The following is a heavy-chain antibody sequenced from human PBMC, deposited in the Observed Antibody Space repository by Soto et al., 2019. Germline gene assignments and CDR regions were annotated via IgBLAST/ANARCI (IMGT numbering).Heavy chain of an antibody. CDR1: GYTFTSYY. CDR2: INPSGGST. D-gene: IGHD6-19*01. J-gene: IGHJ4*02. Sequence: ASVKVSCKASGYTFTSYYMHWVRQAPGQVLEWMGIINPSGGSTSYAQKFQGRVTMTRDTSTSTVYMELSSLRSEDTAVYYCARDPGIAVAAGYFDYWGQGTLVTVSS. CDR3: ARDPGIAVAAGYFDY. V-gene: IGHV1-46*01.